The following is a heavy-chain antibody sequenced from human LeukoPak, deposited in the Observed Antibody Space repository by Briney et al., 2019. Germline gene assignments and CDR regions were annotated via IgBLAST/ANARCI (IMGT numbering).Heavy chain of an antibody. V-gene: IGHV3-23*01. Sequence: GTLSLTCAVSGGSIKSNNWWSWVRQAPGKGLEWVSGISSSGAGTYYADSVKGRFTISRDNSKNTLFLQMNTLRAEDTAVYYCAKVEKMATIYAYFDYWGQGTLVTVSS. CDR2: ISSSGAGT. D-gene: IGHD5-24*01. CDR3: AKVEKMATIYAYFDY. J-gene: IGHJ4*02. CDR1: GGSIKSNN.